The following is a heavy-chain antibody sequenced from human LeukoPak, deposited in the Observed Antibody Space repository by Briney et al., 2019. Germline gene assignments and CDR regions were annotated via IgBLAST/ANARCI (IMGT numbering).Heavy chain of an antibody. V-gene: IGHV3-23*01. D-gene: IGHD2-2*01. CDR1: GFTFSSYA. Sequence: GGSLRLSCAASGFTFSSYAMSWVRQAPGKGLEWVSAIIGSGGSTYYADSVKGRFTISRDNSKNTLYLQMNSLRAEDTAVYYCAKDSMKYQLLTSANFDYWGQGTLVTVSS. CDR2: IIGSGGST. CDR3: AKDSMKYQLLTSANFDY. J-gene: IGHJ4*02.